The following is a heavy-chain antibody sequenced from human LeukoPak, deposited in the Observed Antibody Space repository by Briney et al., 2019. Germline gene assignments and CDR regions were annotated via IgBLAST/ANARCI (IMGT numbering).Heavy chain of an antibody. V-gene: IGHV4-34*01. Sequence: SETLSLTCAVYGGSFSGYYWSWIRQPPGKGLEWIGEINHSGSTNYNPSLKSRVTISVDTSKNQFSLQLNSVTPEDTAVYYCARGSIVGARLDYWGQGTLVTVSS. CDR2: INHSGST. J-gene: IGHJ4*02. D-gene: IGHD1-26*01. CDR1: GGSFSGYY. CDR3: ARGSIVGARLDY.